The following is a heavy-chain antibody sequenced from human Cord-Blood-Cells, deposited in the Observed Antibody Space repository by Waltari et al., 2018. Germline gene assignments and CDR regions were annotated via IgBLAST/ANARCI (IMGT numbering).Heavy chain of an antibody. CDR3: ARRQLGIWYFDL. CDR2: IYSGGST. J-gene: IGHJ2*01. V-gene: IGHV3-53*02. CDR1: GFTVSSNY. D-gene: IGHD7-27*01. Sequence: EVQLVETGGGLIQTGGSLRLSCAASGFTVSSNYMSWVRQAPGKGLEWVSVIYSGGSTYYADSVKGRFTISRDNSKNTLYLQMNSLRAEDTAVYYCARRQLGIWYFDLWGRGTLVTVSS.